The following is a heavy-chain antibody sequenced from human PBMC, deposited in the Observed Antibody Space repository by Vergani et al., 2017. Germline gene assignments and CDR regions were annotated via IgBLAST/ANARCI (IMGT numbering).Heavy chain of an antibody. Sequence: EVQLVESGGGLVKPGGSLRLSCVVSGFTFSTYSMNWVRQAPGKGLEWVSAISGSGGSTYYADSVKGRFTISRDNSKNTLYLQMNSLRAEDTAVYYCAKALVVVITNFDYWGQGTLVTVSS. CDR1: GFTFSTYS. CDR2: ISGSGGST. V-gene: IGHV3-23*04. D-gene: IGHD3-22*01. J-gene: IGHJ4*02. CDR3: AKALVVVITNFDY.